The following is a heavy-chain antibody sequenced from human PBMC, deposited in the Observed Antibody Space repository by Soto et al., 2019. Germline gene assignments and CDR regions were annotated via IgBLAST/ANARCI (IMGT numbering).Heavy chain of an antibody. J-gene: IGHJ4*01. CDR1: GFTFSSYW. D-gene: IGHD3-22*01. CDR3: GREDYDSSGYPVIDY. V-gene: IGHV3-74*01. CDR2: INCDGSST. Sequence: GGSLSLSCAASGFTFSSYWRHWVRQAPGKGLVWVSRINCDGSSTSYADSVKGRFTISRDNAKITLYLQMNSLGAEDTAVYYCGREDYDSSGYPVIDYWGQGTMVTVSS.